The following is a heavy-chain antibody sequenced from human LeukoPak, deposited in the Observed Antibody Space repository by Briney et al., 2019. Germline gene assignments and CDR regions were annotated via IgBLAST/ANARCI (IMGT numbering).Heavy chain of an antibody. CDR2: IDYSGRA. CDR1: GGSITTSY. J-gene: IGHJ6*02. CDR3: ARWRYLDV. Sequence: SETLSLTCTVSGGSITTSYWSWVRQPPGKGLEYIGHIDYSGRAKYNPSLKSRVTISVDTSKNQFSLKLSSVTAADTAIYYCARWRYLDVWGQGTTVTVSS. D-gene: IGHD3-9*01. V-gene: IGHV4-59*01.